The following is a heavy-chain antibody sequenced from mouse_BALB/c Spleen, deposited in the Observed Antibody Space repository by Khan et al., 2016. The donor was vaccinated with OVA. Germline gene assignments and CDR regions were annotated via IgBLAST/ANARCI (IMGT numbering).Heavy chain of an antibody. J-gene: IGHJ2*01. V-gene: IGHV1S134*01. CDR3: TTAYYRYYFDY. CDR1: GSTFTSYG. Sequence: EVQLQESGAELGRPGSSVKLSCKTSGSTFTSYGIKWVKQGPGQGLEWIGYIYPGNGYTEYNERFQGKAILTSDTSSSTAYMQLRSLTSEDSAMYFCTTAYYRYYFDYWGQGTILTVSS. CDR2: IYPGNGYT. D-gene: IGHD2-14*01.